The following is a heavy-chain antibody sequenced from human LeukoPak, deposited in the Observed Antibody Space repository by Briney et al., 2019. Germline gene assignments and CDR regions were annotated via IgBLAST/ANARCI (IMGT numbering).Heavy chain of an antibody. V-gene: IGHV3-15*01. J-gene: IGHJ4*02. D-gene: IGHD4-17*01. CDR1: GFTFSNAW. CDR3: TTDPDHDYGDYSTQIDY. CDR2: IKSKTDGGTT. Sequence: PGGSLRLSCAASGFTFSNAWMSWVRQAPGKGLEWVGRIKSKTDGGTTDYAAPVKGRFTISRDDSKNTLYLQMNSLKTEDTAVYYCTTDPDHDYGDYSTQIDYWGQGTLVTVSS.